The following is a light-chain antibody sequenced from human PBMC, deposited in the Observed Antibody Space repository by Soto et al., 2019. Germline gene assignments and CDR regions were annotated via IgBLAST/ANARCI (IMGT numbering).Light chain of an antibody. V-gene: IGLV1-47*01. CDR3: AAWDDRLSGVV. CDR2: RHD. Sequence: QSVLTQPSSASGTPGQRVTISCSGSSPNIGTNHVYWYQHLPGTTPKLLIYRHDLRPSGVPGRFSGSKSGTSASLAISGLQSEDEAVYYCAAWDDRLSGVVFGGGTKLTVL. CDR1: SPNIGTNH. J-gene: IGLJ3*02.